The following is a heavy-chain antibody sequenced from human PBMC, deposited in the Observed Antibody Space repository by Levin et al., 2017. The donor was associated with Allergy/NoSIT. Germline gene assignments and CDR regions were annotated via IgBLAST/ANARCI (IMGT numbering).Heavy chain of an antibody. D-gene: IGHD5-18*01. CDR3: AKDGYSDYYFYYMDV. Sequence: ASVKVSCAASGFTFNDYVMTWVRQAPGKGLEWVSSISDTGGRTDYADSVKGRFTISRDNSKNTLYLQMNSLRAEDTALYFCAKDGYSDYYFYYMDVWGKGTTVTVSS. J-gene: IGHJ6*03. V-gene: IGHV3-23*01. CDR1: GFTFNDYV. CDR2: ISDTGGRT.